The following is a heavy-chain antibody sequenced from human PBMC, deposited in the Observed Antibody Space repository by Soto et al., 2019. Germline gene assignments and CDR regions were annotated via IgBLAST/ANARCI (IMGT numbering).Heavy chain of an antibody. CDR2: ISYDGSNK. CDR1: GFTFSSYA. V-gene: IGHV3-30-3*01. D-gene: IGHD2-15*01. Sequence: PVGSLRLSCAASGFTFSSYAMHWVRQAPGKGLEWVAVISYDGSNKYYADSVKGRFTISRDNSKNTLYLQMNSLRAEDTAVYYCARDGCSGSNCLNWFDPWGQGTLVTVSS. CDR3: ARDGCSGSNCLNWFDP. J-gene: IGHJ5*02.